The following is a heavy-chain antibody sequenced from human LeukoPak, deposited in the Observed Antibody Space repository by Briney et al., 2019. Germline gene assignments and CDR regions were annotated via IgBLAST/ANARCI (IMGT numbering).Heavy chain of an antibody. CDR1: GYTFISYY. D-gene: IGHD3-9*01. CDR2: INPSGGST. J-gene: IGHJ4*02. Sequence: ASVKVSCKASGYTFISYYMHWVRQAPGQGLEWMGIINPSGGSTSYAQKFQGRVTMTRDTSTSTVYMELSSLRSEDTAVYYCARGPNFYYDILTGPLDYWGQGTLVTVSS. V-gene: IGHV1-46*01. CDR3: ARGPNFYYDILTGPLDY.